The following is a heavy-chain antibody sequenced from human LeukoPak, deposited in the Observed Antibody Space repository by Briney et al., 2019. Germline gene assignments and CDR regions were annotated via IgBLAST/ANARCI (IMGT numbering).Heavy chain of an antibody. D-gene: IGHD3-3*01. Sequence: GESLKISCKGSGYNFTSYWIGWVRQMPGKGLEWMGIIYPGDSDTRYSPSFQGQVTISADKSISTAYLQWSSLKASDTAMYYCARESYDFWSGYPLYHMDVWGQGTTVTVSS. CDR1: GYNFTSYW. CDR3: ARESYDFWSGYPLYHMDV. V-gene: IGHV5-51*01. CDR2: IYPGDSDT. J-gene: IGHJ6*02.